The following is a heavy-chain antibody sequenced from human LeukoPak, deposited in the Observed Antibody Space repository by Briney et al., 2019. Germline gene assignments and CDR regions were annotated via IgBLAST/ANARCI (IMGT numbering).Heavy chain of an antibody. Sequence: SVKVSCKASGYTFTGYYMHWVRQAPGQGRVWMGWINPISVGTNYARKFQGRVTMTRDTSISTAYMELSRLRSGDSVFYYCARYCSSTSCYIHWGQGTLVTVST. J-gene: IGHJ4*02. D-gene: IGHD2-2*02. CDR3: ARYCSSTSCYIH. V-gene: IGHV1-2*02. CDR2: INPISVGT. CDR1: GYTFTGYY.